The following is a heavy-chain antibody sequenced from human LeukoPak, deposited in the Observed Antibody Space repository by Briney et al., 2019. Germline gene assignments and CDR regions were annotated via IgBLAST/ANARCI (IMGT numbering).Heavy chain of an antibody. Sequence: GGTLRLSCAASGFTFSSYGMSWVRQAPGKGLKWCTAISGSGGSTYYADSVKGRFTISRDNSKNTLYLQMNSLRAEDTAVYYCAKEDCSGGSCYSDYWGQGTLVTVSS. J-gene: IGHJ4*02. D-gene: IGHD2-15*01. V-gene: IGHV3-23*01. CDR3: AKEDCSGGSCYSDY. CDR2: ISGSGGST. CDR1: GFTFSSYG.